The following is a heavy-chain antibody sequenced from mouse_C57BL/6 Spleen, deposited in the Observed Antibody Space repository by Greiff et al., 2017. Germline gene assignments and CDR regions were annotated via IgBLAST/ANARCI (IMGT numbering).Heavy chain of an antibody. CDR2: INPNNGGT. CDR3: ARAKGNLYDPYWYVDV. CDR1: GYTFTDYY. J-gene: IGHJ1*03. Sequence: VQLQQSGPELVKPGASVKISCKASGYTFTDYYMNWVKQSHGKSLEWIGDINPNNGGTSYNQKFKGKATLTVDKSSSTAYMELRSLTSEDSAVYYCARAKGNLYDPYWYVDVWGTGTTVTVSS. V-gene: IGHV1-26*01. D-gene: IGHD1-1*01.